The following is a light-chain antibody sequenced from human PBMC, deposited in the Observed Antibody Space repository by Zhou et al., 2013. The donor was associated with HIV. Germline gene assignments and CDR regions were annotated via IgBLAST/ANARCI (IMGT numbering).Light chain of an antibody. CDR2: GAS. CDR3: QQYNNWLWT. J-gene: IGKJ1*01. V-gene: IGKV3-15*01. CDR1: QSVASN. Sequence: EIVLTQSPGTLSLSPGERATLSCRASQSVASNFIAWYQHKPGQAPRLLIYGASSRATGIPARFSGSGSGTEFTLTISSLQSEDFAVYYCQQYNNWLWTFGQGTKVEIK.